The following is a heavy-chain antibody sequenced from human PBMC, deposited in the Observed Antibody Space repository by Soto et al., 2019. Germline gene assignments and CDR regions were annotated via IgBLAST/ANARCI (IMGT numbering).Heavy chain of an antibody. J-gene: IGHJ4*02. Sequence: ETLYLTCTVSGGSVTNSSYYWGWIRQSPGKGLEWIGSVYYRGRSYSKSSVKSRVTISVDTSKNRFSLSLNSVTVSDTAVYFCVSQRTTVPTQAYFDYWGPGALVTVSS. CDR1: GGSVTNSSYY. D-gene: IGHD4-17*01. CDR3: VSQRTTVPTQAYFDY. CDR2: VYYRGRS. V-gene: IGHV4-39*01.